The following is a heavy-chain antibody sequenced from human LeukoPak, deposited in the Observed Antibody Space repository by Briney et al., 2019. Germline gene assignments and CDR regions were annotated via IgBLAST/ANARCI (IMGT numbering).Heavy chain of an antibody. CDR1: GFTFRDYG. CDR3: ARDYCSGGSCYENKWFDP. J-gene: IGHJ5*02. Sequence: GGSLRLSCAASGFTFRDYGMHWVRQAPGKGLEWVAVIWYDGSNKVYGESVKGRFTISRDNSKNTLFLQMNSLRAEDTAVYFCARDYCSGGSCYENKWFDPWGQGTLVTVSS. CDR2: IWYDGSNK. D-gene: IGHD2-15*01. V-gene: IGHV3-33*01.